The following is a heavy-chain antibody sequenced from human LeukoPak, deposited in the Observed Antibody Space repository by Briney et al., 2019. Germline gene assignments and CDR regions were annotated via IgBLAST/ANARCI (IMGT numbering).Heavy chain of an antibody. CDR1: GYTFTSYG. Sequence: GASVKVSCKASGYTFTSYGISWVRQAPGQGLEWMGWISAYNGNTNYAQKLQGRVTMTTDTSTSTAYMELRSVRSDDTAVYYCARDGIYGGSYYPGETWGQGTLVTVSS. V-gene: IGHV1-18*01. CDR3: ARDGIYGGSYYPGET. CDR2: ISAYNGNT. D-gene: IGHD1-26*01. J-gene: IGHJ5*02.